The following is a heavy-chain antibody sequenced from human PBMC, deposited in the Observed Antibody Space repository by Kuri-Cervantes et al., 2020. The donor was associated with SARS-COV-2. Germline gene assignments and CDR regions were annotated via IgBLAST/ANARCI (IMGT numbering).Heavy chain of an antibody. D-gene: IGHD3-3*01. CDR2: IYHSGST. Sequence: SETLSLTCAVSGYSISSGYYWGWIRQPPGKGLEWIGSIYHSGSTYYNPSLKSRVTISVDTSKNQFSLKLSSVTAADTAVYYCAGSLGTIFGVAIEDAFDIWGQGTMVTVSS. CDR1: GYSISSGYY. CDR3: AGSLGTIFGVAIEDAFDI. J-gene: IGHJ3*02. V-gene: IGHV4-38-2*01.